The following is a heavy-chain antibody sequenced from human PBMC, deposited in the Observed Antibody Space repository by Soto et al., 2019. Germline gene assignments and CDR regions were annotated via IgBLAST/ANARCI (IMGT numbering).Heavy chain of an antibody. CDR1: GYTFTSYD. CDR2: MNPNSGNT. CDR3: ARAVHYYYDSSGYYYGVFYFDY. Sequence: QVQLVQSGAEVKKPGASVNVSCKASGYTFTSYDINWVRQATGQGLEWMGWMNPNSGNTGYAQKFQGRVTMTRNTSISTAYMELSSLRSEDTAVYYCARAVHYYYDSSGYYYGVFYFDYWGQGTLVTVSS. D-gene: IGHD3-22*01. J-gene: IGHJ4*02. V-gene: IGHV1-8*01.